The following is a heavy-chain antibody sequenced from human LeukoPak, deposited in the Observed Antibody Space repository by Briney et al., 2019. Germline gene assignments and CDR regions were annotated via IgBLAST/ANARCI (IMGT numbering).Heavy chain of an antibody. CDR2: ISYDGSNK. CDR1: GFTFSSYA. D-gene: IGHD4-11*01. J-gene: IGHJ4*02. V-gene: IGHV3-30*18. CDR3: AKEVMTTVAHFDY. Sequence: GGSLRLSCAASGFTFSSYAMSWVRQAPGKGLEWVAVISYDGSNKYYADSVKGRFTISRDNSKNTLYLQMNSLRAEDTAVYYCAKEVMTTVAHFDYWGQGTLVTVSS.